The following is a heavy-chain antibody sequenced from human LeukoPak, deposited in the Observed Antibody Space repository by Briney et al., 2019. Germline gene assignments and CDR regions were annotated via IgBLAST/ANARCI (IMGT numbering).Heavy chain of an antibody. CDR3: ARDTGYCSSTSCYLPGYYYYYGMDV. V-gene: IGHV3-21*01. D-gene: IGHD2-2*01. J-gene: IGHJ6*02. CDR1: GFTFSSYS. CDR2: ISSSSSYI. Sequence: GGSLRLSCAASGFTFSSYSMNWVRQAPGKGLEWVSSISSSSSYIYYADSVKGRFTISRDNAKNSLYLQMNSLRAEDTAVYYCARDTGYCSSTSCYLPGYYYYYGMDVWGQGTTVTVSS.